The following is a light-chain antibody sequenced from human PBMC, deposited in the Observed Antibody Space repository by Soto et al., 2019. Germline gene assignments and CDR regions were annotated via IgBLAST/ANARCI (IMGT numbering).Light chain of an antibody. CDR3: GAWDSSLSAVV. CDR1: TSNLRNYY. CDR2: DNN. Sequence: QSVLTQPPSLSAAPGQKVTISCSGGTSNLRNYYVSWYQRLPGRALKLLIYDNNKRSSGIPDRFSGSKAGTSATLVIAGLQTGDEADYFCGAWDSSLSAVVFGGGTQLTVL. J-gene: IGLJ2*01. V-gene: IGLV1-51*01.